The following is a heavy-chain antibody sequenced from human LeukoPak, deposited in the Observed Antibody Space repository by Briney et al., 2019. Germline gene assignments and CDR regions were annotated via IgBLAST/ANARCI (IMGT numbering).Heavy chain of an antibody. J-gene: IGHJ5*02. CDR2: ISADDTG. Sequence: GGSLTLSCLASGFTFSAYSMTWVRQVPGKGLDWVSAISADDTGYYADSVKGRFIVSRDNSKNTLYLQLNRLRVEDTAVYCCSKEHDLWHEEGNCFAPWGQGTLVTVSS. CDR1: GFTFSAYS. CDR3: SKEHDLWHEEGNCFAP. V-gene: IGHV3-23*01. D-gene: IGHD3-3*01.